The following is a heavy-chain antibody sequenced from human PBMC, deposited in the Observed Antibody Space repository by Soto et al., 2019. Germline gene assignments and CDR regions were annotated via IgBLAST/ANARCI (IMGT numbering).Heavy chain of an antibody. V-gene: IGHV4-39*02. J-gene: IGHJ4*02. CDR2: IYYSGST. CDR3: ARLFVVVGATPYFDF. D-gene: IGHD2-15*01. CDR1: GGSISSNNYF. Sequence: SETLSLTCTVSGGSISSNNYFWGWIRQPPGKGLEWMGSIYYSGSTYYNPSLKSRVTISLDTSKKHFSLKLSSVTAADTALYYCARLFVVVGATPYFDFWGQGTLVTVSS.